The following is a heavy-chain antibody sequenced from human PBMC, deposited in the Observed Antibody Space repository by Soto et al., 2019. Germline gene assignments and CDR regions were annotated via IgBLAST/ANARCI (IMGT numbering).Heavy chain of an antibody. J-gene: IGHJ3*02. V-gene: IGHV3-21*01. CDR1: GFTFSSYS. D-gene: IGHD3-16*01. CDR3: ARDRGGFYDYVWGTDVNVDALDI. Sequence: GGSLSLSCAASGFTFSSYSMNWVRQAPGKGLEWVSSISSSSSYIYYADSVKGRFTISRDNAKNSLYLQMNSLRAEDTAVYYCARDRGGFYDYVWGTDVNVDALDIWGQGTMVTVSS. CDR2: ISSSSSYI.